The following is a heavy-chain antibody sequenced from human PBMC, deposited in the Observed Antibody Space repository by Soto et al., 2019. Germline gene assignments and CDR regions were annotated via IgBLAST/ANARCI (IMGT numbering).Heavy chain of an antibody. V-gene: IGHV4-39*01. CDR3: GKVLVGSTGHTDSDS. D-gene: IGHD2-15*01. Sequence: SETLSLTCTVSGGSIYRSGYYWGWIRQPPGRGLEWIGNIDYNGVTYSNPPLKSRVTISRDTSKNQFSLKLTSVTAADTALYYCGKVLVGSTGHTDSDSWGPGTLVTVSS. J-gene: IGHJ4*02. CDR2: IDYNGVT. CDR1: GGSIYRSGYY.